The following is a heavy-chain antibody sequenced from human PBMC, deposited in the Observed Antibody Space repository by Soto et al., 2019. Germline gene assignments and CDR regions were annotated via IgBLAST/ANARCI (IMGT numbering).Heavy chain of an antibody. CDR3: AIGGDWYFFDI. Sequence: GESLKISCKGSGYSFTNYWIGWVRQMPGKVLEWMGVIYPGDSDTRYNPSFEGQAIISSDKSISTVYLQWSSLKASDTAMYYCAIGGDWYFFDIWAQGTMVTVSS. CDR1: GYSFTNYW. J-gene: IGHJ3*02. D-gene: IGHD2-21*02. V-gene: IGHV5-51*01. CDR2: IYPGDSDT.